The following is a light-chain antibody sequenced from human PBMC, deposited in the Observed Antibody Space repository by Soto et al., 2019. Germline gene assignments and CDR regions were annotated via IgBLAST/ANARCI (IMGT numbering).Light chain of an antibody. CDR2: DVS. CDR3: QQYDSYSWT. V-gene: IGKV1-5*01. J-gene: IGKJ1*01. CDR1: QSVSNW. Sequence: DIRMTQSASTLSASVGERVTITWRASQSVSNWLAWYQQKPGKAPKLLIYDVSSLESGVPSRFSGSLYGTEFILTISSLQPDDFATYYCQQYDSYSWTFGQGTKVDIK.